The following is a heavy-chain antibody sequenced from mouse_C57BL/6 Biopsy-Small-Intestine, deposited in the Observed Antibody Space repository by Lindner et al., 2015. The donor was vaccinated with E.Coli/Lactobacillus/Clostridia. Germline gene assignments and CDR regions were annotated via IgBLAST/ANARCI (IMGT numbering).Heavy chain of an antibody. CDR2: IYPGDGDT. Sequence: VQLQESGPELVKPGASVKISCKASGYAFSSSWMNWVKQRPGKGLEWIGRIYPGDGDTNYNGKFKGKATLTADKSSSTAYMQLSSLTSEDSAVYFCARRDSNGFAYWGQGTLVTVSA. D-gene: IGHD2-5*01. V-gene: IGHV1-82*01. J-gene: IGHJ3*01. CDR1: GYAFSSSW. CDR3: ARRDSNGFAY.